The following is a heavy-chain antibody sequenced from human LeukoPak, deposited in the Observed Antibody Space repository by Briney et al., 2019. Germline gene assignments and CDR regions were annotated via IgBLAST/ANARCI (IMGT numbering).Heavy chain of an antibody. V-gene: IGHV3-30*03. CDR2: ISYDGSNK. Sequence: GRSLRLSCAASGFTFSSYGMHWVRQAPGKGLEWVAVISYDGSNKYYADSVKGRFTISRDNSKNTLYLQMNSLRAEDTAVYYCARHRPYSSGWRHFDYWGQGTLVTVSS. J-gene: IGHJ4*02. CDR1: GFTFSSYG. CDR3: ARHRPYSSGWRHFDY. D-gene: IGHD6-19*01.